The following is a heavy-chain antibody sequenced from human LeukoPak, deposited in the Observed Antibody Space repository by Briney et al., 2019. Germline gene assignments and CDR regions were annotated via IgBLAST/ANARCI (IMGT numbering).Heavy chain of an antibody. Sequence: ASVKVSCKASGYTFTSYDINWVRQATGQGLEWMGWMNPNSGSTGYAQKFQGRVTMTRNTSISTAYMELSSLGSEDTAVYYCARYSSSSLVDAFDIWGQGTMVTISS. J-gene: IGHJ3*02. CDR3: ARYSSSSLVDAFDI. D-gene: IGHD6-6*01. CDR2: MNPNSGST. V-gene: IGHV1-8*01. CDR1: GYTFTSYD.